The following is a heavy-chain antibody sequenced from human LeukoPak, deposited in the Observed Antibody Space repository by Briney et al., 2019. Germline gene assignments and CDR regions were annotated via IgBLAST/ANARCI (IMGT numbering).Heavy chain of an antibody. CDR2: IYHSGST. J-gene: IGHJ4*02. CDR1: GYSISSGYY. V-gene: IGHV4-38-2*02. D-gene: IGHD3-22*01. Sequence: PSETLSLTCTVSGYSISSGYYWGWIRQPPGKGLEWIGSIYHSGSTYYNPSLKSRVTISVDTSKNQFSLNLNSVTAADTAVYYCALWGYFDSSGRHFWGQGTLVTVSS. CDR3: ALWGYFDSSGRHF.